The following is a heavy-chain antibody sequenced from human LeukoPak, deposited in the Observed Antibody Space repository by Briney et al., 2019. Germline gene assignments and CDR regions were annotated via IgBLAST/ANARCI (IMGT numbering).Heavy chain of an antibody. CDR3: TRDIFGRMDD. J-gene: IGHJ4*01. CDR1: VDPFSVYS. Sequence: GGSLRLSCAESVDPFSVYSTHWVPDALGKGLESGAHLRNVGSHKYYADVERSRFTISRENSKNTLYLQLNSLRAEDTAVYYCTRDIFGRMDDWGQGTPVAVSS. D-gene: IGHD3-10*02. CDR2: LRNVGSHK. V-gene: IGHV3-30*02.